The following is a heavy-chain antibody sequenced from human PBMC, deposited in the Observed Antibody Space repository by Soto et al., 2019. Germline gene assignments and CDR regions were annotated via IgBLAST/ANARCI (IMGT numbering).Heavy chain of an antibody. V-gene: IGHV3-23*01. J-gene: IGHJ4*02. CDR3: AKDLKYYDFWSGYPATWMYYFDS. CDR1: GFTFSSYA. Sequence: EVQLLESGGGLVQPGGSLRLSCAASGFTFSSYAMGWVRQAPGKGLDWVSAISGSGGNTYYADSVKGRFTISRDNSNNTLYLQMKSLRAEDTAVYYCAKDLKYYDFWSGYPATWMYYFDSWGQGTLVTVSS. CDR2: ISGSGGNT. D-gene: IGHD3-3*01.